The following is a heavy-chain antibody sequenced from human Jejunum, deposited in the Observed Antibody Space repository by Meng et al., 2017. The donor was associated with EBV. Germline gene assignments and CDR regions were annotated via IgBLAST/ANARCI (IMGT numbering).Heavy chain of an antibody. CDR2: FDPEERKT. CDR3: AKTLPGNVVLVGAWYYFDD. CDR1: GCTLSELS. Sequence: QVQLVQSGAEVKKPGXSVTVSXKVSGCTLSELSIHWVRQAPGKGLDWMGGFDPEERKTIYAQKFQGRVTMAEDTSSDTAYMELSSLRSEDTAIYYCAKTLPGNVVLVGAWYYFDDWGQGTLVTVSS. V-gene: IGHV1-24*01. J-gene: IGHJ4*02. D-gene: IGHD6-19*01.